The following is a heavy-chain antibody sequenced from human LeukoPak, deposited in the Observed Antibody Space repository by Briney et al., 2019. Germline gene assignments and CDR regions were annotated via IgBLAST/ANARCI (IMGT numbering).Heavy chain of an antibody. V-gene: IGHV3-20*04. J-gene: IGHJ4*02. D-gene: IGHD2-2*01. Sequence: GGSLRLSCAASGFTFDDYGMSWVRQAPGKGLEWVSGINWNGGSTGYADSVKGRFTISRDNAKNSLYLQMNSLRVEDTALYYCAKGHEIWSSSDYWGQGTLVTVSS. CDR2: INWNGGST. CDR1: GFTFDDYG. CDR3: AKGHEIWSSSDY.